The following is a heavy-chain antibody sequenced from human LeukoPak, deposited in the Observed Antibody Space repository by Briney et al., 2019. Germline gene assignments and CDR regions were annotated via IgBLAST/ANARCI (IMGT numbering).Heavy chain of an antibody. CDR1: GYSISSGYY. CDR2: INHSGST. J-gene: IGHJ4*02. CDR3: ARLRGDYVWGSYRYSNFDY. V-gene: IGHV4-38-2*02. Sequence: SETLSLTCTVSGYSISSGYYWGWIRQPPGKGLEWIGEINHSGSTNYNPSLKSRVTISVDTSKNQFSLKLSSVTAADTAVYYCARLRGDYVWGSYRYSNFDYWGQGTLVTVSS. D-gene: IGHD3-16*02.